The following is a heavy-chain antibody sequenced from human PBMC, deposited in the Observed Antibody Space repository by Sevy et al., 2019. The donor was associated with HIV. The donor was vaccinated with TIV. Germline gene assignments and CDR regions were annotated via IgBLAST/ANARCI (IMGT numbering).Heavy chain of an antibody. CDR2: ISYDGSNK. J-gene: IGHJ6*02. Sequence: GGSLRLSCAASGFTFSSYAMHWVRQAPGKGLEWVAVISYDGSNKYYADSVKGRFTISRDNSKNTLYLQMNSLRAEDTAGYYCARDPRLDGYCSGGSCEYGMDVWGQGTTVTVSS. CDR1: GFTFSSYA. V-gene: IGHV3-30*04. D-gene: IGHD2-15*01. CDR3: ARDPRLDGYCSGGSCEYGMDV.